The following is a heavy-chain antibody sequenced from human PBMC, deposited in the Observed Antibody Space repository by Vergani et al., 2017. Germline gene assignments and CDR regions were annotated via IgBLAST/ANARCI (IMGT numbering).Heavy chain of an antibody. Sequence: VQLLESGGGLVQPGSSVKVSCKASGGTFSSYALNWVRQVPGQGLEWMGSIIPSLATTIYAQKFQGRVTITADESTSTAYMELSSLKSEDTAVFYCARATCSGGSCYRGFEYWGQGSLITVSS. V-gene: IGHV1-69*11. CDR3: ARATCSGGSCYRGFEY. D-gene: IGHD2-15*01. J-gene: IGHJ4*02. CDR1: GGTFSSYA. CDR2: IIPSLATT.